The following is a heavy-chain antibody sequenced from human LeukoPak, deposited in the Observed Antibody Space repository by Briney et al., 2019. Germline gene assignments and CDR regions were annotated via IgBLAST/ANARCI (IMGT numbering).Heavy chain of an antibody. V-gene: IGHV4-59*13. CDR2: NYYSGST. D-gene: IGHD5-12*01. CDR3: ARVLYSGYDLSWFDP. J-gene: IGHJ5*02. CDR1: GGFISSYY. Sequence: SEPLSLTCSVSGGFISSYYWRWIRQPPGKVLERIGYNYYSGSTNYNPSLKSRVTISVDTSKNQFSLKRSSVTAADTAVYYWARVLYSGYDLSWFDPWGQGTLVTVSS.